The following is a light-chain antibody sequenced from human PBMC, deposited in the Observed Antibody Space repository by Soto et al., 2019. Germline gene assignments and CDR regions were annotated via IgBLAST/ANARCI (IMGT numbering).Light chain of an antibody. CDR1: QGISTY. CDR3: QKYNTAPLT. CDR2: GIS. Sequence: DIQMTQSPSSVAASGGERFTITCRASQGISTYLAWYQQKPGKVPKLLISGISTLQSGVPSRFSGSGYGTEFTLTISNLQPEDVATYHCQKYNTAPLTFGGGTKVDIK. J-gene: IGKJ4*01. V-gene: IGKV1-27*01.